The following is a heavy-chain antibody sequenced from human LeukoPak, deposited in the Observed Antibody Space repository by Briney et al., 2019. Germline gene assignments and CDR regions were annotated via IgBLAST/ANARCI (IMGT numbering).Heavy chain of an antibody. J-gene: IGHJ6*02. V-gene: IGHV3-21*01. CDR2: IVSTSGRYI. D-gene: IGHD3-16*01. Sequence: GGSLRLSCAASGFTFSDYSMNWVRQAPGKGLEWVSFIVSTSGRYIYYAESVKGRFIISRDNAKNSLYLQMSSLRAEDTAVYYCARHLKPYVDYYGMDVWGQGTTVIVSS. CDR3: ARHLKPYVDYYGMDV. CDR1: GFTFSDYS.